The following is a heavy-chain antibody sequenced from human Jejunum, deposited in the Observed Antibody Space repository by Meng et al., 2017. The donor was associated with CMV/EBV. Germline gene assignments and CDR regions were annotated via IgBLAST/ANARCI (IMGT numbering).Heavy chain of an antibody. J-gene: IGHJ5*02. CDR2: IYHSGTT. V-gene: IGHV4-4*02. CDR3: ARKFSSGYNLNWFDP. D-gene: IGHD3-22*01. CDR1: GDSISSNNW. Sequence: GQLQESGPGLVKPLGTLSLTSAVSGDSISSNNWWTWVRQTPGKGLEWIGEIYHSGTTNYNPSLKSRVTISVDKSKNQFSLKLSSVTAADTAVYYCARKFSSGYNLNWFDPWGQGTLVTVSS.